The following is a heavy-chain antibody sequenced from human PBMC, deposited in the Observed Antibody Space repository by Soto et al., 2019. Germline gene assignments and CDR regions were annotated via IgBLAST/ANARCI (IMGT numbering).Heavy chain of an antibody. CDR2: IIPIFGTA. CDR3: ARVLDSSGYWDY. D-gene: IGHD3-22*01. Sequence: QVQLVQSGAEVKKPGSSVKVSCKASGGTFSSYAISWVRQAPGQGLEWMGGIIPIFGTANYAQKFQGRVTLTADESTSTAYMDLSSLRSEDTAVYYCARVLDSSGYWDYWGQGTLVTVSS. J-gene: IGHJ4*02. CDR1: GGTFSSYA. V-gene: IGHV1-69*01.